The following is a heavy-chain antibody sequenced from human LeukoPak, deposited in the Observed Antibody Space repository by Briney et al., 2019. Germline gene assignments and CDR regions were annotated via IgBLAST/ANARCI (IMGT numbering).Heavy chain of an antibody. CDR3: AKVAEYDSSGYRRIWEGYFDY. CDR1: GFIVSGDF. D-gene: IGHD3-22*01. Sequence: GGSLRLSCAASGFIVSGDFMSWVRQAPGKGLEWVSVIYSDGSTYYADSVKGRFTISRDNSKNTLDLQMTGLRAEDTAVYYCAKVAEYDSSGYRRIWEGYFDYWGQGTLVTVSS. J-gene: IGHJ4*02. V-gene: IGHV3-53*01. CDR2: IYSDGST.